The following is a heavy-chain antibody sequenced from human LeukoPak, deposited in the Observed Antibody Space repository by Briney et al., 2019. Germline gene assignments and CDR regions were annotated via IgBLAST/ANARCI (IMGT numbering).Heavy chain of an antibody. CDR2: IIPIFGTA. CDR3: ARDHSSSGEGNWFDP. CDR1: GGTFSSYA. V-gene: IGHV1-69*05. J-gene: IGHJ5*02. D-gene: IGHD6-6*01. Sequence: SVKVSCKASGGTFSSYAISWVRQAPGQGLEWMGRIIPIFGTANYAQKFQGRVTITTDESTSTAHMELSSLRSEDTAVYYCARDHSSSGEGNWFDPWGQGTLVTVSS.